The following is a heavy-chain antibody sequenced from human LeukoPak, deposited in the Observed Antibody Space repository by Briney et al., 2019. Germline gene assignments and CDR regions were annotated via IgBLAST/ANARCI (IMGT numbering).Heavy chain of an antibody. D-gene: IGHD3-10*02. CDR1: GYTFTSYG. CDR3: ARDAYVPLLHDAFDI. J-gene: IGHJ3*02. V-gene: IGHV1-18*01. Sequence: ASVKVSCKASGYTFTSYGISWVRQAPGQGLEWMGWISGYNGNTNYAQKLQGRVTMTIDTSTSTAYMDLMSLRSDDTAVYYCARDAYVPLLHDAFDIWGQGTMVTVSS. CDR2: ISGYNGNT.